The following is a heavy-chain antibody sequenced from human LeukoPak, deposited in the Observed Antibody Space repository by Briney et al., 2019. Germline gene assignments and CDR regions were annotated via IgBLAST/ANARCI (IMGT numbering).Heavy chain of an antibody. CDR3: ARDGPSCGGDCYPYFDY. Sequence: PSETLSLTCTVSGGSISSSSYYWGWIRQPPGKGLEWIGSIYYSGSTYYNPSLKSRVTISVDTSKNQFSLKLSSLTAADTAVYYCARDGPSCGGDCYPYFDYWGQGTLVTVSS. CDR1: GGSISSSSYY. D-gene: IGHD2-21*02. J-gene: IGHJ4*02. CDR2: IYYSGST. V-gene: IGHV4-39*07.